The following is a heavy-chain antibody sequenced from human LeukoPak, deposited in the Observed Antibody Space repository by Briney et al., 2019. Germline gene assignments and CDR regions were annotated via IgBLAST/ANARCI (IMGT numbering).Heavy chain of an antibody. CDR1: GYTFTSYG. CDR3: GRDLNCSGGSCYSGWFDP. J-gene: IGHJ5*02. D-gene: IGHD2-15*01. V-gene: IGHV1-18*01. Sequence: ASVKVSCKASGYTFTSYGISWVRQAPGQGLEWMGWISAYNGNTNYAQKLQGRVTMTTDTSTSTAYMELRSLRSDDTAVYYCGRDLNCSGGSCYSGWFDPWGQGTLVTVSS. CDR2: ISAYNGNT.